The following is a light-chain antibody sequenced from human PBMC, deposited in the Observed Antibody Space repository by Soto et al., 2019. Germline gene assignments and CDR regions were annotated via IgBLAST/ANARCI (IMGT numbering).Light chain of an antibody. CDR2: GAS. V-gene: IGKV3-15*01. Sequence: EIVLTQSPDTLSLSPGERATLSCRASRTVIRNNLAWHQQKPGQTPRLLVYGASNRATGIPVRFSGSGSGTEFTLTISSLQSEDFAVYYCQQYNNWPLTFGQGTRLEI. CDR3: QQYNNWPLT. CDR1: RTVIRNN. J-gene: IGKJ5*01.